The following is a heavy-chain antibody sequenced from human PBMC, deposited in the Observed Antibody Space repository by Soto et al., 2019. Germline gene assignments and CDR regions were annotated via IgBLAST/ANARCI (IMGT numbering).Heavy chain of an antibody. CDR2: ISGYSGKT. V-gene: IGHV1-18*01. CDR1: GYTFTSYA. D-gene: IGHD6-19*01. CDR3: ARDRYSSGSFDY. Sequence: QIQLVQSGAEVKKPGASVKVSCKTSGYTFTSYAISWVRQAPGQVLEWMGWISGYSGKTNYVETLQGRVTMTTDTSTGTVYMEVRSLRSDDTAVYYCARDRYSSGSFDYWGQGTLVTVSS. J-gene: IGHJ4*02.